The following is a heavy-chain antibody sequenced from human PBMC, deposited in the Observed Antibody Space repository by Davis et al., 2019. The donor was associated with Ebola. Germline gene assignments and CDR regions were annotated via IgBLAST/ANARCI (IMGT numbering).Heavy chain of an antibody. V-gene: IGHV3-30*03. CDR3: AGPSGSLGY. CDR1: GFTFSSYW. Sequence: GGSLRLSCAASGFTFSSYWMHWVRQAPGKGLEWVAVISYDGSNKYYADSVKGRFTISRDNSKNTLYLQMNSLRAEDTAVYYCAGPSGSLGYWGQGTLVTVSS. J-gene: IGHJ4*02. CDR2: ISYDGSNK. D-gene: IGHD3-22*01.